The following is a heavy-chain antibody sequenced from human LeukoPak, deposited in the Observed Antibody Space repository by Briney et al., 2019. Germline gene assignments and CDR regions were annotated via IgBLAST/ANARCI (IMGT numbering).Heavy chain of an antibody. CDR2: IYTSGST. D-gene: IGHD3-10*01. CDR3: ARDVVSYGSGSYSYYFDY. Sequence: SETLSLTCTVSGGSISSYYWSWIRQPAGKGLEWIGRIYTSGSTNYNPSLKGRVTMSVDTSKNQFSLKLSSVTAADTAVYYCARDVVSYGSGSYSYYFDYWGQGTLVTVSS. CDR1: GGSISSYY. V-gene: IGHV4-4*07. J-gene: IGHJ4*02.